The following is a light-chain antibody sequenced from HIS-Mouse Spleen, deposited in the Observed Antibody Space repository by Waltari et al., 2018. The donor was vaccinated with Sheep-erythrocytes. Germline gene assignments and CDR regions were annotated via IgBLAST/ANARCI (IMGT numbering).Light chain of an antibody. J-gene: IGLJ1*01. Sequence: QSALTQPRSVSGSPGQSVTISCTGTSSDVGGHTYCSWYQQHPGKAPKLMIYDVSKRPSGVPDRFSGSKSGNTASLTISGLQAEDEADYYCCSYAGSYNHVFATGTKVTVL. CDR1: SSDVGGHTY. CDR3: CSYAGSYNHV. CDR2: DVS. V-gene: IGLV2-11*01.